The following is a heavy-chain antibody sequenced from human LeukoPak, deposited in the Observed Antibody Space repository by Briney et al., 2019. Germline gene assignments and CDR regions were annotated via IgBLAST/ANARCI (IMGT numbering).Heavy chain of an antibody. J-gene: IGHJ4*02. CDR2: FDPEDGET. CDR3: ATDSIAAAGMPLDY. Sequence: ASVKVSCKVSGYTLTELSMHWVLQAPGKGLEWMGGFDPEDGETIYAQKFQGRVTMTEDTSTDTAYMELSSLRSEDTAVYYCATDSIAAAGMPLDYWGQGTLVTVSS. CDR1: GYTLTELS. D-gene: IGHD6-13*01. V-gene: IGHV1-24*01.